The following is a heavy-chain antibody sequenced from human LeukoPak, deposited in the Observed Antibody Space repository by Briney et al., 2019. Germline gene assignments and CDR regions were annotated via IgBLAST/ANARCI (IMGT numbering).Heavy chain of an antibody. CDR1: GFTFSTYP. CDR3: ARVHDTAGYYHYFDS. CDR2: ISHHGSNE. V-gene: IGHV3-30*14. J-gene: IGHJ4*02. Sequence: GSLRLSCEASGFTFSTYPMHWVRQAPDKGLEWVAMISHHGSNEYYADSVKGRFTISRDNSKNTLYLQMNSPRVEDTAIYYCARVHDTAGYYHYFDSWGQGTLVTVSS. D-gene: IGHD3-9*01.